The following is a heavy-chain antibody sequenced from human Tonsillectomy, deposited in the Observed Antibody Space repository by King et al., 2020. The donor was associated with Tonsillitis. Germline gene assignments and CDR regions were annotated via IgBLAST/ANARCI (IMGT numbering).Heavy chain of an antibody. CDR2: IKKVGSEK. J-gene: IGHJ4*02. D-gene: IGHD3-3*01. Sequence: GQLVQSGGGLVQPGGPLRPSCAASGFTFSSYGMSWVRQAQGKGLEWVANIKKVGSEKYYVDSVKGRFTISRDNAKNSLYLQMNSLRAEDTAVYYCAIYDFWSGYYPYWGQGTLVTVSS. CDR3: AIYDFWSGYYPY. CDR1: GFTFSSYG. V-gene: IGHV3-7*01.